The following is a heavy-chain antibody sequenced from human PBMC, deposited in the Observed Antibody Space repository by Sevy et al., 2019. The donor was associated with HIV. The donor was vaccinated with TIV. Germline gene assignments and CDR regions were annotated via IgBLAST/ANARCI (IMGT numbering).Heavy chain of an antibody. J-gene: IGHJ4*02. CDR2: IYYSGST. Sequence: SETLSLTCTVSGGSVSSGSYYWSWIRQPPGKGLEWIGYIYYSGSTNYNPSLKSRVTISVDTSKNQFSLKLSSVTAADTAVYYCARGGIQLWFYWGQRTLVTVSS. V-gene: IGHV4-61*01. CDR1: GGSVSSGSYY. CDR3: ARGGIQLWFY. D-gene: IGHD5-18*01.